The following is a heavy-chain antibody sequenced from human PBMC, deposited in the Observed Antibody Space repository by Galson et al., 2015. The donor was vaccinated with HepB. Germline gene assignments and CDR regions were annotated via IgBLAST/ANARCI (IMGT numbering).Heavy chain of an antibody. CDR3: SQDGIMVANNPYHFHY. CDR2: ITSSGGDS. CDR1: GFDFVRTT. J-gene: IGHJ4*02. Sequence: LRLSCAASGFDFVRTTMNWVRQTPGKGLEWVSSITSSGGDSHYTDSVKGRFTVSRGNSKNTLLLQLNSLRAEDTAMYFCSQDGIMVANNPYHFHYWGQGTLVTVAS. V-gene: IGHV3-23*01. D-gene: IGHD2-15*01.